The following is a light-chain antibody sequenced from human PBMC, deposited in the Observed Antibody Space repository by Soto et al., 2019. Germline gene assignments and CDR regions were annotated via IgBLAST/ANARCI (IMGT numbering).Light chain of an antibody. CDR1: QSVSSY. V-gene: IGKV3-11*01. Sequence: EIVLTQSPATLSLSPGERATLSCRASQSVSSYLAWYQQKPGQAPRLLIYDASNRATGIPARFSGSGSGTDFSLTINSLEPEDFALYYCQQPSNWPYTFGQGTKLEIK. J-gene: IGKJ2*01. CDR2: DAS. CDR3: QQPSNWPYT.